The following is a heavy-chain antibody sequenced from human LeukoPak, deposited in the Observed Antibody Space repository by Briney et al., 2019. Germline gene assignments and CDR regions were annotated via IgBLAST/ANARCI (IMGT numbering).Heavy chain of an antibody. V-gene: IGHV3-33*01. CDR2: IWYDGSNK. CDR1: GFTFSSYG. D-gene: IGHD5-12*01. CDR3: ARGPRYSDITANPDY. Sequence: AGGSLRLSCAASGFTFSSYGMHWVRQAPGKGLEWVAVIWYDGSNKYYADSVKGRFTISRDNSKNTLYLQMNSLRAEDTAVYYCARGPRYSDITANPDYWGQGTLVTVSS. J-gene: IGHJ4*02.